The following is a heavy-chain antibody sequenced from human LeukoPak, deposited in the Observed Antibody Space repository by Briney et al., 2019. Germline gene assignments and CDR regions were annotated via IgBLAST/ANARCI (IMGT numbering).Heavy chain of an antibody. J-gene: IGHJ6*02. CDR1: GFSFSSYS. D-gene: IGHD3-10*01. V-gene: IGHV3-48*04. CDR3: AIPPLSGTGSSRPLAEMDV. CDR2: ISHTGSTM. Sequence: GGSLRLSCAASGFSFSSYSMNWVRKAPGKGLEWVSYISHTGSTMSYADSVKGRFTISRDNARNSLYLQMNSLRAEDTAVYYCAIPPLSGTGSSRPLAEMDVWGQGTTVTVSS.